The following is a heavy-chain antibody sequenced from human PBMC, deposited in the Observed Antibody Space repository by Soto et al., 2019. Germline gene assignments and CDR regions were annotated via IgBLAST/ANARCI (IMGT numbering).Heavy chain of an antibody. J-gene: IGHJ4*02. Sequence: SETLSVTCTVSGGSISSGDYYWSWIRQPPGKGLEWIGYIYYSGSTYYNPSLKSRVTISVDTSKNQFSLKLSSVTAADTAVYYCARRGYSYGDLDYSGQGTLVTVSS. D-gene: IGHD5-18*01. CDR2: IYYSGST. CDR3: ARRGYSYGDLDY. V-gene: IGHV4-30-4*01. CDR1: GGSISSGDYY.